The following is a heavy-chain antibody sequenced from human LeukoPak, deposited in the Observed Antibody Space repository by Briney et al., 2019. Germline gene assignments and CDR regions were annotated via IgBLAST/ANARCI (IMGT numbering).Heavy chain of an antibody. CDR1: GGSISSSSYY. CDR3: ARTRGITMVRGVTIYFDY. J-gene: IGHJ4*02. D-gene: IGHD3-10*01. CDR2: INHSGST. V-gene: IGHV4-39*07. Sequence: MPSETLSLTCTVSGGSISSSSYYWSWIRQPPGKGLEWIGEINHSGSTNYNPSLKSRVTISVDTSKNQFSLKLSSVTAADTAVYYCARTRGITMVRGVTIYFDYWGQGTLVTVSS.